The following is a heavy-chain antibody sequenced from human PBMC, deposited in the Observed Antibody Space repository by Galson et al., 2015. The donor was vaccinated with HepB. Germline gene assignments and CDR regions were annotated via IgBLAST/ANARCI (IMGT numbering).Heavy chain of an antibody. D-gene: IGHD6-13*01. CDR2: IIPIFGTA. V-gene: IGHV1-69*13. Sequence: SVKVSCKASGGTFSSYAISWVRQAPGQGLEWMGGIIPIFGTANYAQKFQGRVTITADESTSTAYMELSSLRSEDTAVYYCARERGLRRAAAGGNDGYYGMDVWGQGTTVTVSS. CDR1: GGTFSSYA. CDR3: ARERGLRRAAAGGNDGYYGMDV. J-gene: IGHJ6*02.